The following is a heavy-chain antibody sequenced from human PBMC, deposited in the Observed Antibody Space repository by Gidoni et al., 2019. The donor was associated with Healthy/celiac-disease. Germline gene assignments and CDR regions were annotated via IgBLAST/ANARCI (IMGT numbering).Heavy chain of an antibody. J-gene: IGHJ4*02. V-gene: IGHV3-30-3*01. CDR3: ARARGYCSSTSCGEIDY. D-gene: IGHD2-2*01. CDR2: ISYDGSNK. CDR1: GFTFSSYA. Sequence: SLRLSCAASGFTFSSYAMHWVRQAPGKGLEWVEVISYDGSNKYYADSVKGRFTISRDNSKNTLYLQMNSLRAEDTAVYYCARARGYCSSTSCGEIDYWCQGTLVTVSS.